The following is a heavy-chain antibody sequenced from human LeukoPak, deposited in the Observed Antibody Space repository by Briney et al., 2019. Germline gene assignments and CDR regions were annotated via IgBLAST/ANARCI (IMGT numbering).Heavy chain of an antibody. J-gene: IGHJ3*02. D-gene: IGHD3-16*01. CDR2: IYHSRST. Sequence: SETLSLTCTLSGVSLSRVVDYCSWIPQPPGEGVGWSGYIYHSRSTHYNPALKSRVTISVDRSKNQCSLKLRSVTASDTAVDYCASRVSYAPIDAIDIWGQGTMVTVSS. CDR3: ASRVSYAPIDAIDI. V-gene: IGHV4-30-2*01. CDR1: GVSLSRVVDY.